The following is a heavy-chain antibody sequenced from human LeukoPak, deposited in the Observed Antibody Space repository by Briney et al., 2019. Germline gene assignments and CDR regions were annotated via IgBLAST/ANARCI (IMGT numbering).Heavy chain of an antibody. J-gene: IGHJ5*02. CDR2: IIPIFGTA. CDR1: GGTFSSYA. V-gene: IGHV1-69*05. Sequence: SVKVSCKASGGTFSSYAISWVRQAPGQGLEWMGGIIPIFGTANYAQKFQGRVTITTDESTSTAYMKLSSLRSEDTAVYYCARPDQYWFDPWGQGTLVTVSS. D-gene: IGHD2-2*01. CDR3: ARPDQYWFDP.